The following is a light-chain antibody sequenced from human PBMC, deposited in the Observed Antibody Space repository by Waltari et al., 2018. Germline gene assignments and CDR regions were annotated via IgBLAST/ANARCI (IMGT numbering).Light chain of an antibody. Sequence: SYVLTQPPSVSVAPGQTARITCAASNIGGKSVPLYPQKPGQAPVLVVYADNVRPSGISERFSGSTSPNTATLTIRRVEVGDEADYYCQVWDPDIGHWMFGGGTKLT. CDR1: NIGGKS. CDR3: QVWDPDIGHWM. V-gene: IGLV3-21*02. J-gene: IGLJ3*02. CDR2: ADN.